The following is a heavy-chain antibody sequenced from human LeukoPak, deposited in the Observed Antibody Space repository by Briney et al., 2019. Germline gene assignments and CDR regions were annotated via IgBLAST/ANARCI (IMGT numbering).Heavy chain of an antibody. CDR3: ARTGYCSSTSCYTASRLYFYYYMDV. Sequence: SETLSVNCTVSGGSINSYYWSWIRQPPGKGLEWIGYIYYTGSTNYNPSLKSRASISVDTSKNQFSLKLSSVTAADTAVYYCARTGYCSSTSCYTASRLYFYYYMDVWSKGTTVTVSS. V-gene: IGHV4-59*01. J-gene: IGHJ6*03. CDR1: GGSINSYY. D-gene: IGHD2-2*02. CDR2: IYYTGST.